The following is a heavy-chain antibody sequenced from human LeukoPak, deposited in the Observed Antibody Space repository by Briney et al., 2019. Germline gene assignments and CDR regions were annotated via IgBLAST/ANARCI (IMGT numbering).Heavy chain of an antibody. CDR1: GGSISSGGYS. CDR3: ARGGRYGGYEFDP. Sequence: SETLSLTCAVSGGSISSGGYSWSWIRQPPGKGLEWFRYIYHSGSPYYHPSLKSRVTTSVDRSKNQFSLKLGAVTAADTAVYYWARGGRYGGYEFDPWGQGTLVTVSS. D-gene: IGHD5-12*01. V-gene: IGHV4-30-2*01. CDR2: IYHSGSP. J-gene: IGHJ5*02.